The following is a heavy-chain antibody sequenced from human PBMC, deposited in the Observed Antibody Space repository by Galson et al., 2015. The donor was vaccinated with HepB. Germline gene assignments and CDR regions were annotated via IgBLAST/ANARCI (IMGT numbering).Heavy chain of an antibody. J-gene: IGHJ5*02. V-gene: IGHV1-69*13. CDR2: IIPIFGTA. CDR3: ATRGTTVTTSGWFDP. Sequence: SVKVSCKASGGTFSSYAISWVRQAPGQGLEWMGGIIPIFGTANYAQKFQGRVTITADESTSTAYMELSSLRSEDTAVYYCATRGTTVTTSGWFDPWGQGTLVTVSS. D-gene: IGHD4-17*01. CDR1: GGTFSSYA.